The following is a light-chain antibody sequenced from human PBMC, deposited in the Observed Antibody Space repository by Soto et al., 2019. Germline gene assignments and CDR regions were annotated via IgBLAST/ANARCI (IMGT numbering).Light chain of an antibody. V-gene: IGKV3-20*01. CDR3: QQYGSSPLIT. CDR2: GAS. J-gene: IGKJ4*01. CDR1: QSVSSN. Sequence: EIVLTQSPATLSVSPGERATLSCRASQSVSSNLAWYQQKPGQAPRLLIYGASSRATGIPDRFSGSGSGTDFTLTISRLEPEDFAVYYCQQYGSSPLITFGGGTKVDIK.